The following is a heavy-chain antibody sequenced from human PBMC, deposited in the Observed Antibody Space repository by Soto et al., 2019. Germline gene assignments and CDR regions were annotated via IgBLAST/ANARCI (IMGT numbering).Heavy chain of an antibody. J-gene: IGHJ6*02. Sequence: EVQLVETGGDLIQPGGSLRLSCAASGFTVSSDSMTWVRQAPGKGLEWISIIYSDNNTDYADSVKGRFSISRDTSKNILYVQMISLKAEDSGEYYCARHYSAMGGWSQGTTVTVSS. CDR3: ARHYSAMGG. V-gene: IGHV3-53*02. CDR2: IYSDNNT. CDR1: GFTVSSDS.